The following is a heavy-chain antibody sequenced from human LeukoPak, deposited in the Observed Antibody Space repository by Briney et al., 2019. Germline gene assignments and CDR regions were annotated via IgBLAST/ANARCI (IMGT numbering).Heavy chain of an antibody. D-gene: IGHD1-14*01. CDR2: ISYDGSNK. Sequence: GGSLRLSCAASAFSFSNYNMNWVRQAPGKGLEWVAVISYDGSNKYYADSVKGRFTISRDNSKNTLYLQMNSLRAEDTAVYYCARVGPWVNPDYYYYYMDVWGKGTTVTVSS. J-gene: IGHJ6*03. CDR1: AFSFSNYN. CDR3: ARVGPWVNPDYYYYYMDV. V-gene: IGHV3-30*03.